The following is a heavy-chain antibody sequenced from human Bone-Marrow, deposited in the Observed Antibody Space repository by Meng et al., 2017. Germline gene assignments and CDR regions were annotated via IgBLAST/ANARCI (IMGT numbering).Heavy chain of an antibody. CDR2: ISYDGSNK. CDR1: GFTFSSYG. Sequence: VQLVESGGGLVRPGGSLRLSCAASGFTFSSYGMHWVRQAPGKGLEWVAVISYDGSNKYYADSVKGRFTISRDNSKNTLYLRMNSLRPEDTAMYYCAKDRAVTTPEGSFDYWGQGTLVTVSS. CDR3: AKDRAVTTPEGSFDY. V-gene: IGHV3-30*18. D-gene: IGHD4-23*01. J-gene: IGHJ4*02.